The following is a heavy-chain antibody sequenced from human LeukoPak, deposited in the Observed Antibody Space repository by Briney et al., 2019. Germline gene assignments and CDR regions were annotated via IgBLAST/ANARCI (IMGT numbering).Heavy chain of an antibody. Sequence: GGSLRLSCAASGFTFSSCNMNWVRQAPGKGLEWVSSITSSSSYIYYADSVKGRFTISRDNAKNSLYLQMNSLRAEDTVVYYCARDPLGSPARHRPFDYWGQGTLVTVSS. CDR1: GFTFSSCN. J-gene: IGHJ4*02. CDR3: ARDPLGSPARHRPFDY. V-gene: IGHV3-21*01. CDR2: ITSSSSYI. D-gene: IGHD6-6*01.